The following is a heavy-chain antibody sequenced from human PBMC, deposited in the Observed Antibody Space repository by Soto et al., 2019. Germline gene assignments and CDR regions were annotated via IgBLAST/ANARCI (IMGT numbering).Heavy chain of an antibody. V-gene: IGHV3-64D*08. J-gene: IGHJ3*02. D-gene: IGHD6-19*01. CDR1: GFTFSSYA. CDR2: ISSNGGST. CDR3: ARERSSGYDAFDI. Sequence: SGGSLRLSCSASGFTFSSYAMHWVRQAPGKGLEYVSAISSNGGSTYYADSVKGRFTISRDNSKNTLYLQMSSLRAEDTAVYYCARERSSGYDAFDIWGQGTMVTVSS.